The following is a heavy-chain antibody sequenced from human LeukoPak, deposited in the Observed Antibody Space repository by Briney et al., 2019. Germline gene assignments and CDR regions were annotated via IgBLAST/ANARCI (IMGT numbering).Heavy chain of an antibody. CDR3: ARAGYCSRGTCYSGDF. CDR1: GFTFSRYW. V-gene: IGHV3-48*01. CDR2: IDSSSETI. Sequence: EPGGSLRLSCAASGFTFSRYWMGWVGQAPGKGVEWDSYIDSSSETIYYADSVKGRFTISRDNAKNSLYLQMNSLRAEDTAVYYCARAGYCSRGTCYSGDFWGQGTLVTVSS. D-gene: IGHD2-15*01. J-gene: IGHJ4*02.